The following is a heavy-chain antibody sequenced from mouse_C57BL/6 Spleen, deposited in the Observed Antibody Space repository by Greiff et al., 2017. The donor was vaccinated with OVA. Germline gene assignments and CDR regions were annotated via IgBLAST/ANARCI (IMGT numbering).Heavy chain of an antibody. V-gene: IGHV1-53*01. Sequence: QVHVKQPGTELVKPGASVKLSCKASGYTFTSYWMHWVKQRPGQGLEWIGNINPSNGGTNYNEKFKSKATLTVDKSSSTAYMQLSSLTSEDSAVYYCARNLFYYGVAGDYWGQGTTLTVSS. CDR1: GYTFTSYW. CDR2: INPSNGGT. J-gene: IGHJ2*01. CDR3: ARNLFYYGVAGDY. D-gene: IGHD1-1*01.